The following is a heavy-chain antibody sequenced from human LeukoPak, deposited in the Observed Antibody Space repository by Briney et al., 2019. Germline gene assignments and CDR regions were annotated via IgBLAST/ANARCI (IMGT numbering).Heavy chain of an antibody. CDR1: GFTFSSYA. Sequence: PGRSLRLSCAASGFTFSSYAMHWVRQAPGKGLEWVAVISYDGSNKYYADSVKGRFTIFRDNSKNTLYLQMNSLRAEDTAVYYCARDHTMTTVTTASYWGQGTLVTVSS. D-gene: IGHD4-17*01. J-gene: IGHJ4*02. CDR3: ARDHTMTTVTTASY. CDR2: ISYDGSNK. V-gene: IGHV3-30-3*01.